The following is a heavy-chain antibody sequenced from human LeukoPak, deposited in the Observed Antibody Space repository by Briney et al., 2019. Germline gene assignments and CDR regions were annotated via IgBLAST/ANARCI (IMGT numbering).Heavy chain of an antibody. J-gene: IGHJ6*03. CDR2: MRYDGGNK. V-gene: IGHV3-30*02. CDR3: ARVPYCGGDCYSWSYYYMDV. Sequence: GSLRLSCAASGFTFSNYGMHWVRQAPGKGLEWVAIMRYDGGNKYYADSVKGRFTISRDNSKNTLYLQMNSLRGEDTAVYYCARVPYCGGDCYSWSYYYMDVWGIGTTVTISS. CDR1: GFTFSNYG. D-gene: IGHD2-21*02.